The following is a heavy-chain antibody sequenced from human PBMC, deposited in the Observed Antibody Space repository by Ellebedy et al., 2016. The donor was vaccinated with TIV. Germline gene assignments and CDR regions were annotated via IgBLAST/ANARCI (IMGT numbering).Heavy chain of an antibody. D-gene: IGHD6-19*01. CDR2: TRNKARSYTT. Sequence: GESLKISXAASGFTFSDHYMDWVRQAPGKGLEWVGRTRNKARSYTTEYAASVKGRFTISRDVSKNLLYLQMNSLRAEDTAVYYCASDTSDYSSGWFDYWGQGTLVTVSS. CDR3: ASDTSDYSSGWFDY. V-gene: IGHV3-72*01. J-gene: IGHJ4*02. CDR1: GFTFSDHY.